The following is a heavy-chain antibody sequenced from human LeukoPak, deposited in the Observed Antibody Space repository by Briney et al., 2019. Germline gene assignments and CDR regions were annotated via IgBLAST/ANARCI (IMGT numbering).Heavy chain of an antibody. CDR2: ISSSSIYI. V-gene: IGHV3-21*01. CDR3: ARGGDNYGYNFDY. CDR1: GFTVSSNY. D-gene: IGHD5-18*01. Sequence: TGGSLRLSCAASGFTVSSNYMSWVRQAPGKGLEWVSSISSSSIYIYYADSVKGRFTISRDNAKNSLYLQMNSLRAEDTAVYYCARGGDNYGYNFDYWGQGTLVTVSS. J-gene: IGHJ4*02.